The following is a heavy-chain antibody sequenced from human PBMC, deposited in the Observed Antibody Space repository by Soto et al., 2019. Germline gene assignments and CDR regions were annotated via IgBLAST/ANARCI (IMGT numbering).Heavy chain of an antibody. CDR3: ARAFGYYDILTGYYSRGFDP. J-gene: IGHJ5*02. D-gene: IGHD3-9*01. V-gene: IGHV4-30-2*01. CDR1: GGSISSGGYS. Sequence: QLQLQESGSGLVKPSQTLSLTCAVSGGSISSGGYSWSWIRQPPGKGLEWIGYIYHSGSTYYNPSLKSRVTISEDRSKNQFSLKLSSVTAADTAVYYCARAFGYYDILTGYYSRGFDPWGQGTLVTVSS. CDR2: IYHSGST.